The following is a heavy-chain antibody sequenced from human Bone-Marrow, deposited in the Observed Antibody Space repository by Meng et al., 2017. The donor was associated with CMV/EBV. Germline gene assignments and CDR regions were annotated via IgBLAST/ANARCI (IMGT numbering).Heavy chain of an antibody. CDR3: AKDRAIVVVPAAKGELFDY. CDR1: GFTFSSYA. CDR2: IYSGGSST. J-gene: IGHJ4*02. V-gene: IGHV3-23*03. Sequence: GESLKISCAASGFTFSSYAMSWVRQAPGKGLEWVSVIYSGGSSTYYADYVKGRFTTYRDNSKNTLYLQMNSLRAEDTAVYYCAKDRAIVVVPAAKGELFDYWGQGTLVTVSS. D-gene: IGHD2-2*01.